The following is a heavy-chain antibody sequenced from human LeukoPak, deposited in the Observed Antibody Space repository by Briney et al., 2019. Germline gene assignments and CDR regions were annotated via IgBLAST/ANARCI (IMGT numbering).Heavy chain of an antibody. D-gene: IGHD4-23*01. V-gene: IGHV3-48*03. Sequence: PGGSLRLFCIASGFSFSSSEMNWVRQAPGGVLEWLSYISTRSSSIFYADSVKGRFTISRDNAQRSLHLQMDSLRAEDTAVYYCANLLRWEPYWGQGTLVTVSS. J-gene: IGHJ4*02. CDR1: GFSFSSSE. CDR3: ANLLRWEPY. CDR2: ISTRSSSI.